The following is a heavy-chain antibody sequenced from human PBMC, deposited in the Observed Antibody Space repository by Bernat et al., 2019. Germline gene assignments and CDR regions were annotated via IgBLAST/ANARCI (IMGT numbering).Heavy chain of an antibody. CDR1: GFTFSSYS. Sequence: EVQLVESGGGLVKPGGSLRLSCAASGFTFSSYSMNWVRQAPGKGLEWVSSISRSGGSIYYADSVKGRFTISRDNAKNTLFLQMNSLSAEDTAVYFCAREGSDTPYNWFDPWGQGTLVTVSS. CDR3: AREGSDTPYNWFDP. D-gene: IGHD5-18*01. V-gene: IGHV3-21*01. J-gene: IGHJ5*02. CDR2: ISRSGGSI.